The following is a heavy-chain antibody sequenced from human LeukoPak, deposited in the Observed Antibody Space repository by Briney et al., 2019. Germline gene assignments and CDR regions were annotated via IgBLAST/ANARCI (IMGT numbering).Heavy chain of an antibody. V-gene: IGHV3-21*01. J-gene: IGHJ4*02. D-gene: IGHD1-7*01. Sequence: GGSLRLSCAASGFTFSSYSMNWVRQAPGKGLEWVSSISSSSSYIYYADSVKGRFTISRDSAKNSLYLQMNSLRAEDTAVYYCTRQGITGTIDYWGQGTLVTVSS. CDR2: ISSSSSYI. CDR3: TRQGITGTIDY. CDR1: GFTFSSYS.